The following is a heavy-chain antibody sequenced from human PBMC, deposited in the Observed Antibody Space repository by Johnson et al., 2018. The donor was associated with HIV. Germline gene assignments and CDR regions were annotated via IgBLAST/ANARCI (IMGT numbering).Heavy chain of an antibody. CDR2: ISSSGDTT. Sequence: QVQLVESGGGLVKPGGSLRLSCAASGFMFSDYYMIWIRQAPWKGLEWVSYISSSGDTTSYADSVTGRFTISRDDSKNTLYLQMNSLRAEDTALYYCARDPSTAAADSKDAFDIWGQGTMVTVSS. CDR1: GFMFSDYY. V-gene: IGHV3-11*01. D-gene: IGHD6-13*01. J-gene: IGHJ3*02. CDR3: ARDPSTAAADSKDAFDI.